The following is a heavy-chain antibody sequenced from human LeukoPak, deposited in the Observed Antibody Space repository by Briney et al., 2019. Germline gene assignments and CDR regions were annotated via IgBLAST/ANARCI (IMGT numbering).Heavy chain of an antibody. Sequence: ASVKVSCKVSGYTLTELSMHWVRQAPGIGLEWMGGFDPEDGETIYAQKFQGRVTMTEDTSTDTAYMELSSLRSEDTAVYYCATGTTGGYGSGSYFLFDYWGQGTLVTVSS. CDR3: ATGTTGGYGSGSYFLFDY. V-gene: IGHV1-24*01. D-gene: IGHD3-10*01. J-gene: IGHJ4*02. CDR1: GYTLTELS. CDR2: FDPEDGET.